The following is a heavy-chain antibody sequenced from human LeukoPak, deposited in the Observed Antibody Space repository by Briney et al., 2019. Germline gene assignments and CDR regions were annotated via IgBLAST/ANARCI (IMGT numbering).Heavy chain of an antibody. CDR1: GGSFSGYY. D-gene: IGHD3-3*01. V-gene: IGHV4-34*01. J-gene: IGHJ4*02. CDR3: ARTYYDFWSGYSGGYYFDY. Sequence: SETLSLTCAVYGGSFSGYYWSWIRQPPGKGLEWIGEINHSGSTNYNPSLKSRVTISVDTSKNQFSLKLSSVTAADTAVYYCARTYYDFWSGYSGGYYFDYWGQGTLVTVSS. CDR2: INHSGST.